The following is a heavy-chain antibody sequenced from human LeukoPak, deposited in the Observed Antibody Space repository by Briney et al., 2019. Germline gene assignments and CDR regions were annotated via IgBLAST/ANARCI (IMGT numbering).Heavy chain of an antibody. CDR1: GFTVPDNY. Sequence: GGSLRLSCAASGFTVPDNYMNWVRQSSGKGLEWVSVIYGGGDTNYADSVKGRLIISRDTSKNTVYLQMNSLRGVDTAVYYCVTASPHMWTSGPGAHWGQGTLVTVSS. CDR2: IYGGGDT. J-gene: IGHJ1*01. CDR3: VTASPHMWTSGPGAH. V-gene: IGHV3-53*01. D-gene: IGHD6-19*01.